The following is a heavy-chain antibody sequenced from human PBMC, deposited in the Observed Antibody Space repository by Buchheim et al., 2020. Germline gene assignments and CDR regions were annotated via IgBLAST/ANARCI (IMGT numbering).Heavy chain of an antibody. J-gene: IGHJ4*02. CDR1: GFTFSKYW. V-gene: IGHV3-74*01. CDR3: EAPEFDY. Sequence: EVQLVESGGGLVQPGGSLRLSCAASGFTFSKYWMHWVRQAPGKGLVWVARIKSDGTSTSYADSVKGRFTISRDNAKKPLYLQMNSLRSEDTAVYYCEAPEFDYWGRGTL. CDR2: IKSDGTST.